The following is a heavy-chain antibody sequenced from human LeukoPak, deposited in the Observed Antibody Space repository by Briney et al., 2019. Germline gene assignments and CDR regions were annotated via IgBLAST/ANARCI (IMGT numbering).Heavy chain of an antibody. CDR1: GGSISSYY. CDR2: IYYSGST. J-gene: IGHJ4*02. V-gene: IGHV4-59*08. CDR3: AILDEYSSFFDY. D-gene: IGHD6-6*01. Sequence: SETLSLTCTVSGGSISSYYWSWIRQPPGKGLEWIGYIYYSGSTNYSPSLKSRVTISVDTSKNQFSLKLSSVTAADTAVYYCAILDEYSSFFDYWGQGTLVTVSS.